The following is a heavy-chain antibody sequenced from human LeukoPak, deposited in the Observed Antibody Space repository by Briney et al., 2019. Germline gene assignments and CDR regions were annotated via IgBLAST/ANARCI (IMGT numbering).Heavy chain of an antibody. CDR2: INPNSGGT. V-gene: IGHV1-2*02. CDR1: GYTFTAYY. CDR3: ARPWEITMSERSYNWFDS. Sequence: ASVKVSCKASGYTFTAYYIHWVRQAPGQGLEWMGRINPNSGGTNYAQKFQGRVTMTRDTSISTAYMELSRLRSDDTAVYYCARPWEITMSERSYNWFDSWGQGALVTVSS. J-gene: IGHJ5*01. D-gene: IGHD1-26*01.